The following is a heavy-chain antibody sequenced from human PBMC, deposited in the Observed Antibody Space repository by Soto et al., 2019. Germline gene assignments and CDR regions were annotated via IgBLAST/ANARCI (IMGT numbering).Heavy chain of an antibody. D-gene: IGHD3-3*01. J-gene: IGHJ6*02. CDR2: IIPIFGTA. V-gene: IGHV1-69*06. CDR3: ARDSASWYYDFWSGYSGMDV. Sequence: VQLVQSGAEVKKPGSSVKVSCKASGGTFSSDAISWVRQAPGQGLEWMGGIIPIFGTANYAQKFQGRVTITADKSTSTAYMELSSLRSEDTAVYYCARDSASWYYDFWSGYSGMDVWGQGTTVTVSS. CDR1: GGTFSSDA.